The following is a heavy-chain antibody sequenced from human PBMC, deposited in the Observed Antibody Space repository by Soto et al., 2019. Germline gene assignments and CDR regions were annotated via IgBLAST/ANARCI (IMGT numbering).Heavy chain of an antibody. CDR3: ARAAATGTFIFDY. J-gene: IGHJ4*02. CDR2: IYYSGTT. V-gene: IGHV4-31*03. CDR1: GGSISSGGYY. Sequence: QVQLQESGPGLVKPSQTLSRTCTVSGGSISSGGYYWSWIRQHPGKGLEWIGYIYYSGTTYYNPSLKSRVTISLDTSKNQFSLKLSSVTAADTAVYYCARAAATGTFIFDYWGQGTLVTVSS. D-gene: IGHD6-13*01.